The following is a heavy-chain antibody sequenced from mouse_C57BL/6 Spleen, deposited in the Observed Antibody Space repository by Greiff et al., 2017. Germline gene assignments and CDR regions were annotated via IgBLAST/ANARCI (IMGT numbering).Heavy chain of an antibody. CDR2: FTMDSDAT. CDR3: ASVSPLYYAMDY. J-gene: IGHJ4*01. V-gene: IGHV1-49*01. D-gene: IGHD6-1*01. Sequence: QVQLQQSGAELVRPGSSVKLSCKDSYFAFMASAMNWVKQRPGHGLEWIGSFTMDSDATEYSENFKGKATLTANTSTSTAYMELFSLTSEDSAVYYCASVSPLYYAMDYWGQGTSVTVA. CDR1: YFAFMASA.